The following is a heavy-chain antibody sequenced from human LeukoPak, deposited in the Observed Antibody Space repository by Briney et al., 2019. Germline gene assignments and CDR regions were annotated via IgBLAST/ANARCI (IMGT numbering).Heavy chain of an antibody. J-gene: IGHJ4*02. Sequence: KPGGSLRLSCAASGFTFSSYAMSWVRQAPGKGLEWVSSISSSSSYIYYANSVKGRFTISRDNAKNSLYLQMNSLRAEDTAVYYCARGPYSSSNDYWGQGTLVTVSS. D-gene: IGHD6-13*01. CDR3: ARGPYSSSNDY. CDR2: ISSSSSYI. V-gene: IGHV3-21*01. CDR1: GFTFSSYA.